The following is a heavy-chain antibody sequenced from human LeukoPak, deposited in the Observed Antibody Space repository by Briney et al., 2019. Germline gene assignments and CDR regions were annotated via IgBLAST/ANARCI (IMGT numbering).Heavy chain of an antibody. J-gene: IGHJ4*02. V-gene: IGHV3-33*01. D-gene: IGHD5-24*01. CDR2: IWYDGSNK. CDR3: ARVEWLQSYFDY. Sequence: PGRSLRLSCAASGFTFSSYGMHWVRQAPGKGLEWVAVIWYDGSNKYYADSVKGRFTISRDNSKNTLYLQMNSLRAEDTAVYYCARVEWLQSYFDYWGQGTLVTVSS. CDR1: GFTFSSYG.